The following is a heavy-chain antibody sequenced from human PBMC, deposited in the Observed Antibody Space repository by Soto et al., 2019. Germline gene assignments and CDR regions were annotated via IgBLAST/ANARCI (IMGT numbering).Heavy chain of an antibody. D-gene: IGHD1-26*01. CDR1: EFTFSTYW. CDR3: ARGGVGGFDY. CDR2: INSDGSST. V-gene: IGHV3-74*01. J-gene: IGHJ4*02. Sequence: EVQLVGSGGDLVQPGGSLRLSCAASEFTFSTYWIHWIRQAPGKGLLWVSHINSDGSSTSYADSVKGRFTISRDNAKNTVYLQMNSLRGEDTAVYYCARGGVGGFDYWAQGTLVTVSS.